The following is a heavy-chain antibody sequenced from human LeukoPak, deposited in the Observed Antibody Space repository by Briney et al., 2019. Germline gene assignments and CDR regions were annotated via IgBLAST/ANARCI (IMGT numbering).Heavy chain of an antibody. CDR1: GGSISSYY. CDR3: AREVTMVRGVSYYYYYMDV. D-gene: IGHD3-10*01. V-gene: IGHV4-4*07. Sequence: SETLSLTCTVSGGSISSYYWSWIRQPAGKGLEWIGRIYTSGSTNYNPSLKSRVTISVDTSKNQFSLKLSSVTAADTAVYYCAREVTMVRGVSYYYYYMDVWGKGTTVTISS. J-gene: IGHJ6*03. CDR2: IYTSGST.